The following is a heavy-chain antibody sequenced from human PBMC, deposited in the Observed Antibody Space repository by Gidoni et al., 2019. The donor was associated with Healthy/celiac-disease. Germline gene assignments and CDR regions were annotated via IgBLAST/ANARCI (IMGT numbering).Heavy chain of an antibody. CDR1: GLAFSSYA. V-gene: IGHV3-23*01. D-gene: IGHD3-22*01. J-gene: IGHJ3*02. CDR3: AKDKAMIVVVNDAFDI. CDR2: ISGSGGST. Sequence: EVQLLESGGALVQPGGCLRPSCAASGLAFSSYAMSWVRQVPGKGLEWVSLISGSGGSTYYADSVKGRFTITRDNSKNTLYLQMNSMRAEDTAVYYCAKDKAMIVVVNDAFDIWGQGTMVTVSS.